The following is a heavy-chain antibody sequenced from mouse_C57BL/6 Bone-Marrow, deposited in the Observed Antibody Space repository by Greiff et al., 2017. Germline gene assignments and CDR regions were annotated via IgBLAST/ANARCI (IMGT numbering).Heavy chain of an antibody. V-gene: IGHV1-59*01. CDR3: ARAYYDYEGFAY. Sequence: VQLQQPGAELVRPGTSVKLSCKASGYTFTSYWMHWVKQRPGQGLAWIGVIDPSDSYTNYNQKFKGKATLTVDPSSSTAYMQLSSLTSEDSAVYYWARAYYDYEGFAYWGQGTLVTVSA. J-gene: IGHJ3*01. CDR2: IDPSDSYT. D-gene: IGHD2-4*01. CDR1: GYTFTSYW.